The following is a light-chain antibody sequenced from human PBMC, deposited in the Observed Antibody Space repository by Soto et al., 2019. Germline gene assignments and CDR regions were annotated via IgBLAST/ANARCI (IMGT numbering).Light chain of an antibody. CDR2: GAS. V-gene: IGKV3-20*01. CDR1: QSISSNF. CDR3: QHHGDSPIT. Sequence: EIVLTQSPGTLSLSPGEGATLSCRASQSISSNFLAWYQQKRGQAPRLLIHGASNRATGIPDRFSGSGSGTDFTLTITRLEPEDFAVYYCQHHGDSPITFGQGTRLEIK. J-gene: IGKJ5*01.